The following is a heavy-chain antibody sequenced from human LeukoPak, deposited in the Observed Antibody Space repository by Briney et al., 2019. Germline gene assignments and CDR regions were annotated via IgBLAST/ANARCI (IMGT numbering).Heavy chain of an antibody. CDR3: ARRGPYSSGYYYKPQLGYFQH. Sequence: KSSETLSLTCTVSGGSISTFYWSWIRQPAGQGLEWIGRIFTSGSTNYNPSLKSRVTMSVDTSKNQFSLKLGSVTAADTAVYYCARRGPYSSGYYYKPQLGYFQHWGQGTLVTVSS. D-gene: IGHD3-22*01. CDR2: IFTSGST. V-gene: IGHV4-4*07. CDR1: GGSISTFY. J-gene: IGHJ1*01.